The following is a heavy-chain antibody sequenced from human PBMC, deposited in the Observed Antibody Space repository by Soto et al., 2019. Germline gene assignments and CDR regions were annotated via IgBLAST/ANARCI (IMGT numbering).Heavy chain of an antibody. D-gene: IGHD1-26*01. CDR1: SGSISNSDYY. V-gene: IGHV4-39*01. CDR3: ARLSGSYNDRYFDS. Sequence: SETLSLTCTVSSGSISNSDYYWGWIRQPPGGGLEWIGHIYYSGSTYYNPSLKSRLTITVDTSNNQFSLKVTSVTAADTAVYYCARLSGSYNDRYFDSWGQGTLVTVSS. J-gene: IGHJ4*02. CDR2: IYYSGST.